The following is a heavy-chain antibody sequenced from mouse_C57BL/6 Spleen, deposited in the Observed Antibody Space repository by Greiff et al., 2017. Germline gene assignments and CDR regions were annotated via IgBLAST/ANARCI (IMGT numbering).Heavy chain of an antibody. Sequence: EVNLVESGGDLVKPGGSLKLSCAASGFTFSSYGLSWVRQTPDKRLEWVATIRSGGSCTYYPASVKRRVTISRDNAKNTLYLQMSSLKSEDTAMYYCARHEAYWGQGTLVTVSA. CDR3: ARHEAY. CDR2: IRSGGSCT. CDR1: GFTFSSYG. V-gene: IGHV5-6*01. J-gene: IGHJ3*01.